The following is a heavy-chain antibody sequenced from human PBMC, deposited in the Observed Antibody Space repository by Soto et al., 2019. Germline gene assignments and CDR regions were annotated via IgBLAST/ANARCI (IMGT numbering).Heavy chain of an antibody. D-gene: IGHD6-13*01. CDR3: AREHAYSSSWYSAYYYYGMYF. V-gene: IGHV1-18*01. Sequence: QVQLVLSGADAKKPVASVKVSCKDSGYTFTSYGISWVRQAPGQGLEWMGWISAYNGNTNYAQKLQGRVTMTTDTSKSTAYMELRSLRSDATAVYYCAREHAYSSSWYSAYYYYGMYFWGQGTTVTVSS. CDR1: GYTFTSYG. J-gene: IGHJ6*02. CDR2: ISAYNGNT.